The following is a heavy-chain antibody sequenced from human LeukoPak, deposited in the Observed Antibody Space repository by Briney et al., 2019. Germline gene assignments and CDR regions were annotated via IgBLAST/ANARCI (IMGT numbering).Heavy chain of an antibody. CDR2: ISSSSSTI. D-gene: IGHD3-16*01. CDR3: ARDSLGVPAFAVSVSICLDV. CDR1: GFTFSSYS. V-gene: IGHV3-48*01. J-gene: IGHJ6*02. Sequence: GGSLRLSCAASGFTFSSYSMNWVRQAPGKGLEWVLYISSSSSTIYYADSVKGRFTISRDNSKNTLSLQMNSLRAEDTAVYYCARDSLGVPAFAVSVSICLDVWGQGTTVTVSS.